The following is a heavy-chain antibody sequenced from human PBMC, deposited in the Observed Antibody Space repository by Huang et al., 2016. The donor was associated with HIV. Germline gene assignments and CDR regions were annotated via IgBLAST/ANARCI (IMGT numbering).Heavy chain of an antibody. Sequence: QVQLVQSGAEVKKPGASVKVSCKASGYSFTTYALHWVRQAPGHRLEWMGGIKPGNGNTNYSQKFQGRVTITRDTSASTVYMEVSSLTFEDTAVYYCAREFVIFGAPLWPAYWGQGTLISVSS. J-gene: IGHJ4*02. CDR3: AREFVIFGAPLWPAY. CDR2: IKPGNGNT. CDR1: GYSFTTYA. V-gene: IGHV1-3*01. D-gene: IGHD2-21*01.